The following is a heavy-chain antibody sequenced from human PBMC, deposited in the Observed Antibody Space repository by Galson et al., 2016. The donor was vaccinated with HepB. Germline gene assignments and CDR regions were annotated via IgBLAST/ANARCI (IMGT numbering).Heavy chain of an antibody. D-gene: IGHD1-20*01. Sequence: SLRLSCAASGFTFSSYAMHWVRQAPGKGLEWVAVISYDGSNKYYADSVKGRLTISRDNSKNTLNLKMNSLRAEDTAVYYCARDLTGIYGMDVWGQGTTVTVSS. V-gene: IGHV3-30-3*01. J-gene: IGHJ6*02. CDR3: ARDLTGIYGMDV. CDR2: ISYDGSNK. CDR1: GFTFSSYA.